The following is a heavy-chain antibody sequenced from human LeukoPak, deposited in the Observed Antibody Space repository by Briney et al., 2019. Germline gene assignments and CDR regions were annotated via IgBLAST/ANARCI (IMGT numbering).Heavy chain of an antibody. CDR1: GFTFSSYA. CDR3: AKEIVFLFGDP. J-gene: IGHJ5*02. CDR2: IVSDGYKA. D-gene: IGHD2/OR15-2a*01. V-gene: IGHV3-23*01. Sequence: GGSLSLSCAASGFTFSSYAMSWVRQAPGKGLEWVATIVSDGYKAYYADTVKGRFAIPRDNSQNTVHLQMNSLRAEDTATYYCAKEIVFLFGDPWGQGALVTVSS.